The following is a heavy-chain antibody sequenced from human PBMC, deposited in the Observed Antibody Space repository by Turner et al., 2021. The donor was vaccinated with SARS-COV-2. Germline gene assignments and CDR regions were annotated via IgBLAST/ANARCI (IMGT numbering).Heavy chain of an antibody. J-gene: IGHJ4*02. CDR1: GFIFSNYA. Sequence: EVKLLESRGGLVQPGGSLSLSRAASGFIFSNYAMSWVRQAPGKGLEWVADRRGGGGATHFADSVKGRFTISRDNSKNTLYLQMNSLRAEDTAVYYCAKEKRTSFGVGMFDYGGRGTLVTVSS. CDR3: AKEKRTSFGVGMFDY. V-gene: IGHV3-23*01. CDR2: RRGGGGAT. D-gene: IGHD3-3*01.